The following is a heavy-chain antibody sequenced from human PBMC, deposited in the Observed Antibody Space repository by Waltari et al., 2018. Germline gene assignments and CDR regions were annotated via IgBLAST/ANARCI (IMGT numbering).Heavy chain of an antibody. CDR1: GFTFHSYA. J-gene: IGHJ6*02. CDR2: ITSSSRST. V-gene: IGHV3-23*01. D-gene: IGHD3-16*01. Sequence: EVQLLESGGDLVQPGGSLTLSCAASGFTFHSYAMNWVRQAPGKGLEWVSAITSSSRSTYYADSVKVRFNSSRDNSKNTAYLQMNSLRAGDTAIYYCAKGTAAFYYGMDVWGQGTTVTVSS. CDR3: AKGTAAFYYGMDV.